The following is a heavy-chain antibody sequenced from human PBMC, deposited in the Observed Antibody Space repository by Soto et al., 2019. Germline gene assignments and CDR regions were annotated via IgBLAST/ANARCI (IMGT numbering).Heavy chain of an antibody. CDR3: SSLPDGYTSGLDY. V-gene: IGHV4-30-4*01. CDR2: IYYTGNT. CDR1: GASISSGDYY. J-gene: IGHJ4*02. Sequence: QVQLQESGPGLVKPSQTLSLSCTVSGASISSGDYYWSWIRQPPGKGLEWIGYIYYTGNTVFNPSTKSRVSISVDTSKNQFSLKLNPVTAADTAVYYCSSLPDGYTSGLDYWGQGTLVTVSS. D-gene: IGHD5-12*01.